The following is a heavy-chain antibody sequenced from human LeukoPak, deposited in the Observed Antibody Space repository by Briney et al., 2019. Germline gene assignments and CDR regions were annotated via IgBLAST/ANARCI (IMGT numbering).Heavy chain of an antibody. CDR3: ARDFSYYDSSGQCGY. J-gene: IGHJ4*02. Sequence: GGSLRLSCAASGFTFSSYSMNWVRQAPGKGLERVSSISSSSSYIYYADSVKGRFTISRDNAKNSLYLQMNSLRAEDTAVYYCARDFSYYDSSGQCGYWGQGTLVTVSS. D-gene: IGHD3-22*01. CDR1: GFTFSSYS. V-gene: IGHV3-21*01. CDR2: ISSSSSYI.